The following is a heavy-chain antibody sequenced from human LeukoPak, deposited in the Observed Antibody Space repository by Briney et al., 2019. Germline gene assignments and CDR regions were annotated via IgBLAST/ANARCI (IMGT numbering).Heavy chain of an antibody. V-gene: IGHV4-34*01. CDR2: INHSGST. Sequence: SETLSLTCAVYGGSFSGYYWSWIRQPPGKGLEWIGEINHSGSTNYNPSFKSRVTISVDTSKNQFSLKLSSVTAADTAVYYCARGGHSSSWYPYYGMDVWGQGTTVTVSS. J-gene: IGHJ6*02. CDR1: GGSFSGYY. CDR3: ARGGHSSSWYPYYGMDV. D-gene: IGHD6-13*01.